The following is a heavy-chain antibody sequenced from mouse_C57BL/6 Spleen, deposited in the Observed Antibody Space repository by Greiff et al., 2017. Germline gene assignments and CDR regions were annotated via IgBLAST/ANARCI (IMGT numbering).Heavy chain of an antibody. CDR3: ALGITTVVATDYYAMDY. D-gene: IGHD1-1*01. J-gene: IGHJ4*01. Sequence: QVQLQQPGAELVKPGASVKLSCKASGYTFTSYWMQWVKQRPGQGLEWIGEIDPSDSYTNYNQKFKGKATLTVDTSSSTAYMQLSSLTSEDSAVYYCALGITTVVATDYYAMDYWGQGTSVTVSS. CDR2: IDPSDSYT. CDR1: GYTFTSYW. V-gene: IGHV1-50*01.